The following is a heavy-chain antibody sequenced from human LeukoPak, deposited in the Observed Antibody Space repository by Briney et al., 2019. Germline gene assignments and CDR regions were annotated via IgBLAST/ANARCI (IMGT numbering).Heavy chain of an antibody. D-gene: IGHD5-18*01. CDR1: GFTFSSFD. CDR2: ISSSSGAI. J-gene: IGHJ4*02. V-gene: IGHV3-48*01. CDR3: ARDGQVWHTHFDY. Sequence: GGSLRLSCAAWGFTFSSFDMNWVRQAPGKGLQWISYISSSSGAIYYADSVKGRFNISRDNAKNSLYLQMNSLRAEDTAVYYCARDGQVWHTHFDYWRQGRLVAVCS.